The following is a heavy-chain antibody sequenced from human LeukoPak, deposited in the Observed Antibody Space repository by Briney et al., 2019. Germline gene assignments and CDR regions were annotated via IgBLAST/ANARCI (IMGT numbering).Heavy chain of an antibody. D-gene: IGHD3-10*01. CDR2: INPSGGST. J-gene: IGHJ4*02. V-gene: IGHV1-46*01. Sequence: GASVKVSCKASGYTFTNYYIHLVRQAPGQGLEWVGIINPSGGSTSYAQKFQGRVTMTRDTSTSTVYMELSSLRSEDTAVYYCARSSYYYGSGSHTRFAYWGQGTLVTVSS. CDR1: GYTFTNYY. CDR3: ARSSYYYGSGSHTRFAY.